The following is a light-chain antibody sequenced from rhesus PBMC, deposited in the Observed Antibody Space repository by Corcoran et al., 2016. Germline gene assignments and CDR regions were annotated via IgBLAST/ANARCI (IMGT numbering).Light chain of an antibody. CDR3: LQHNYYPWT. V-gene: IGKV1-28*01. J-gene: IGKJ1*01. CDR1: QGINSY. CDR2: DAS. Sequence: DIQMTQSPSSLSASVGDTITITCRASQGINSYLNWFQQKPGKAPKILNYDASSLESGVPSRLSGSGAGTAVTLPIPRLQPEDFAAYYCLQHNYYPWTFGQGTKVEIK.